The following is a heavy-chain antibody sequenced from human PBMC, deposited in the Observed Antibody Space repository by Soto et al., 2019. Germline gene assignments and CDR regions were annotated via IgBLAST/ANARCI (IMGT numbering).Heavy chain of an antibody. CDR1: GGSSSGYY. CDR2: INHSGST. CDR3: AKGYYYDSSGFDAFDI. J-gene: IGHJ3*02. V-gene: IGHV4-34*01. Sequence: SEKLYLTSAVSGGSSSGYYWPGIRQPPGTGLEWIGEINHSGSTNYNPSLKSRVTISVDTSKNQFSLKLTSVTAADTAVYYCAKGYYYDSSGFDAFDIWGQGTMVT. D-gene: IGHD3-22*01.